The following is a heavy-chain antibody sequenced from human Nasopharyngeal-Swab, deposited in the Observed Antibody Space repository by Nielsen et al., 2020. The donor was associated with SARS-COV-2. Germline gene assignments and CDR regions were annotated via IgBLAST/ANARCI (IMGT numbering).Heavy chain of an antibody. Sequence: WICQPPGKGLEWIGEINHSESTNYNPSLKSRVTISVDTSKNQFSLKLSSVTAADTAVYYCARGIRPGPRATRGRYFDYWGQGTLVTVSS. J-gene: IGHJ4*02. V-gene: IGHV4-34*01. D-gene: IGHD1-26*01. CDR2: INHSEST. CDR3: ARGIRPGPRATRGRYFDY.